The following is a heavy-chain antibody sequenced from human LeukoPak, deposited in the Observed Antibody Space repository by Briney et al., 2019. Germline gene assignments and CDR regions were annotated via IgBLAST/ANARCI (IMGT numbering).Heavy chain of an antibody. J-gene: IGHJ5*02. CDR3: ARDGTQAAKGFDP. V-gene: IGHV4-4*07. Sequence: PSETLSLTCTVSGGSISSYCWSWIRQPAGKGLEWIGRIYTSGSTNYNPSLKSRVTMSVDTSKNQFSLKLSSVTAADTAVYYCARDGTQAAKGFDPWGQGTLVTVSS. CDR2: IYTSGST. CDR1: GGSISSYC. D-gene: IGHD6-25*01.